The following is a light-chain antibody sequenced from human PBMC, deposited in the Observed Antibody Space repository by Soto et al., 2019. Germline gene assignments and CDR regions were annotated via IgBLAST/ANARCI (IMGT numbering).Light chain of an antibody. CDR2: RAS. CDR3: QQYNNWPPGT. Sequence: ENVLTQSPGTLSLSPGERATLSCRASQSVSSNLAWYQQKLGQAPRLLIYRASTRATGIPARFSGSGSGTEFTLTISSLQSEDFAVYYCQQYNNWPPGTFGQGTKVDIK. J-gene: IGKJ1*01. V-gene: IGKV3-15*01. CDR1: QSVSSN.